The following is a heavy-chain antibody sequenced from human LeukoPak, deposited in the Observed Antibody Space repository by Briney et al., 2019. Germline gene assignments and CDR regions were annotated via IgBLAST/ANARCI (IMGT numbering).Heavy chain of an antibody. Sequence: PGGSLRLSCAASGLIFSKTWMHWVRQVPGKGGGWVSQIISDGRTTIYADSGKGGFTISREKGKKRVYLQMNSLRAEDTALYYCAADGGHAFQLWGRGTMVTVS. V-gene: IGHV3-74*01. J-gene: IGHJ3*01. CDR2: IISDGRTT. CDR3: AADGGHAFQL. CDR1: GLIFSKTW.